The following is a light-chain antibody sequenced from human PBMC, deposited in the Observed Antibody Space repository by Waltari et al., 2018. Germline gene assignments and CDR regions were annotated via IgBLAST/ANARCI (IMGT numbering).Light chain of an antibody. V-gene: IGLV2-11*01. CDR2: EVT. CDR3: TSYAGTNTVL. CDR1: SSYIGYYNV. J-gene: IGLJ7*01. Sequence: QAAPTQPPSVSGSPGQSVTISCTGTSSYIGYYNVVSWYQQYPGKAPKLMIYEVTKRPSGVSDRFSGSKSGNTASLTISGLQSEDEADYYCTSYAGTNTVLFGGGTRLTVL.